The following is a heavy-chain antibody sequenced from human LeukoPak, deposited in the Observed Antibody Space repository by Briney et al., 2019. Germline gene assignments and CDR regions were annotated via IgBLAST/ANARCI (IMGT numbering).Heavy chain of an antibody. Sequence: ASAKVSCKASGYTFTGYYMHWVRQAPGQGLEWMGWINPNSGGTNYAQKFQGRVTMTRDTSITTAYMELSRLRSDDTAVYYCARLYSGYGNNYYYTDVWGKGTTATVSS. CDR3: ARLYSGYGNNYYYTDV. D-gene: IGHD5-12*01. V-gene: IGHV1-2*02. CDR2: INPNSGGT. J-gene: IGHJ6*03. CDR1: GYTFTGYY.